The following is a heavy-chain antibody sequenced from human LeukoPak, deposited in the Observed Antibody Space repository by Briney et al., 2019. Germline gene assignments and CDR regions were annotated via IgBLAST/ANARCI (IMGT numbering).Heavy chain of an antibody. V-gene: IGHV4-59*08. J-gene: IGHJ6*03. CDR1: GGSISPYY. CDR2: IYYSGST. D-gene: IGHD3-22*01. Sequence: SETLSLTCPVSGGSISPYYRSWVRQPPGRGLEWIGYIYYSGSTNYHPSLKRRVTISVNTSKNQLSLKLSDVTDADTPVYYCARQLRCYCDPLLVGYYYMDVWGRGTTVTISS. CDR3: ARQLRCYCDPLLVGYYYMDV.